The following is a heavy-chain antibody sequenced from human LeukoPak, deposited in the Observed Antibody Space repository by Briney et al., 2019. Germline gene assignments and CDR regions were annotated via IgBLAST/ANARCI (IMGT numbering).Heavy chain of an antibody. V-gene: IGHV1-2*02. D-gene: IGHD1-26*01. CDR3: ARDRALSGSYLYYFDY. J-gene: IGHJ4*02. CDR1: GYTFTGHY. Sequence: ASVKVSCKASGYTFTGHYMHWVRQAPGQGLEGMGGINPNSGGTNYAQKFQGRVTMTRDTSISTAYMELSRLRSDDTAVYYCARDRALSGSYLYYFDYWGQGTLVTVSS. CDR2: INPNSGGT.